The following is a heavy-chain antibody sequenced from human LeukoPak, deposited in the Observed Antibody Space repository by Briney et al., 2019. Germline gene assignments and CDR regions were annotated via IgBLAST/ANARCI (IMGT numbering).Heavy chain of an antibody. J-gene: IGHJ4*02. V-gene: IGHV4-38-2*02. D-gene: IGHD3-10*01. CDR2: IYHSGST. Sequence: SETLSLTCTVSGYSISSGYYWGWIRQPPGKGLEWIGSIYHSGSTYYNPSLKSRVTISVDTSKNQFSLKLSSVTAADTAVYYCARLKGTMIRGVIILETPRSHFDYWGQGTLVTVSS. CDR3: ARLKGTMIRGVIILETPRSHFDY. CDR1: GYSISSGYY.